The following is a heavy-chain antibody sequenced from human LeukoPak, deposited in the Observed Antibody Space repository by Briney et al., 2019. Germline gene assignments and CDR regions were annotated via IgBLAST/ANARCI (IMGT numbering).Heavy chain of an antibody. CDR3: ARGSTLIRGFDY. CDR2: IFYSGSA. CDR1: GGSISSGDYY. Sequence: PSETLPLTCTVSGGSISSGDYYWNWIRQHPEKSLEWIGYIFYSGSAYYNPSLKSRVTISVDTSKNQSSLKLSSVTAADTAVYYCARGSTLIRGFDYWGQGTLVTVSS. J-gene: IGHJ4*02. D-gene: IGHD3-10*01. V-gene: IGHV4-31*03.